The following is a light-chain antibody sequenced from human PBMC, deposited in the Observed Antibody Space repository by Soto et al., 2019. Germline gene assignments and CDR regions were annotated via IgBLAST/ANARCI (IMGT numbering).Light chain of an antibody. V-gene: IGKV3-15*01. CDR2: GSS. J-gene: IGKJ2*01. CDR3: QQYDKCPHT. Sequence: EMVMTQSPATLSVSPGERATISCRASQNLSRNLAWYQQQPGQAPRLLIYGSSTRATGIPARFSGSASGTDFTLTISSLQSEDFAFYYCQQYDKCPHTFGQGTKLEIK. CDR1: QNLSRN.